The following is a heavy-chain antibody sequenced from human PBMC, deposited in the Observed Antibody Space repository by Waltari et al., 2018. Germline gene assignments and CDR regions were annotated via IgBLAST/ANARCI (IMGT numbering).Heavy chain of an antibody. CDR3: ARPSGNGWFSF. V-gene: IGHV3-7*01. Sequence: EVQLVESGGGLVQPGGSLRLSCAGAGFTFSSYWISWVRQAPGKGLEWVANIKEDVSQKYYVASVEGRFTISRDNAENAAYLQMSSLRAEDTAVYYCARPSGNGWFSFWGQGTLVTVSS. CDR2: IKEDVSQK. CDR1: GFTFSSYW. J-gene: IGHJ5*01. D-gene: IGHD6-25*01.